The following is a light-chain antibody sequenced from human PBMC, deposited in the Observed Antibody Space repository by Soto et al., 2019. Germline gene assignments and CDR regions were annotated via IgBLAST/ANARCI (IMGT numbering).Light chain of an antibody. Sequence: IILTQSPATLSVSPGEGASLSCRASQNVGTSLAWYQQKSGQAPRLLIYGASTRAAGVPARFSGSASGTKYTPPITSLQSEDFALYYCQQYTNWPPFTFGQGTRLEIK. CDR1: QNVGTS. J-gene: IGKJ2*01. CDR3: QQYTNWPPFT. V-gene: IGKV3-15*01. CDR2: GAS.